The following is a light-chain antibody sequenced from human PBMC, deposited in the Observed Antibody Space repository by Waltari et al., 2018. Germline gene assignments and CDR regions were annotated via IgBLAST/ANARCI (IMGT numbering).Light chain of an antibody. Sequence: QSALTQPAHVPRSPGQPITSPCTGTRMVVGTYNSVSWPQDHPGNSPKVTIYDVSDRPSGVSARFSGSKSGNTASLTISGLQAEDEADYYCSSQSSDNVVLFGGGTKVTVL. CDR2: DVS. CDR1: RMVVGTYNS. J-gene: IGLJ3*02. V-gene: IGLV2-14*03. CDR3: SSQSSDNVVL.